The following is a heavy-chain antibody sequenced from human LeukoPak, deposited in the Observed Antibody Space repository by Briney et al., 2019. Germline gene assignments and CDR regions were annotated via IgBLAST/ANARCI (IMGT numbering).Heavy chain of an antibody. V-gene: IGHV4-38-2*02. Sequence: SETLSLTCTVSGYSISSGYYWGWIRQPPGKGLEWIGSIYYSGSTYYNPSLKSRVTVSVDTSKSQFSLKLSSVTAADTAAYYCARRGGIIRGVASYYYMDVWGKGTTVTISS. CDR2: IYYSGST. CDR1: GYSISSGYY. J-gene: IGHJ6*03. D-gene: IGHD3-10*01. CDR3: ARRGGIIRGVASYYYMDV.